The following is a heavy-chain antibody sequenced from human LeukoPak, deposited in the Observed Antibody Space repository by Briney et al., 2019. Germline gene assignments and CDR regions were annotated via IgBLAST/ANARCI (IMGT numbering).Heavy chain of an antibody. J-gene: IGHJ3*01. Sequence: PSETLSLTCTVSGASISSYYWNWIRQPPGKGLEWIGDIYYSGSTNYNPSLKSRVTISVDTSKNQFSLNLSSVTAADTPVYYCAREGLRRSPYDAFDVWGQGTMVTVSS. CDR3: AREGLRRSPYDAFDV. CDR1: GASISSYY. CDR2: IYYSGST. D-gene: IGHD4-17*01. V-gene: IGHV4-59*12.